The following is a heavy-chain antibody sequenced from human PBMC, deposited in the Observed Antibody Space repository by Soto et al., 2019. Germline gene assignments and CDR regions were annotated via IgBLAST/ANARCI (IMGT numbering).Heavy chain of an antibody. J-gene: IGHJ4*02. CDR3: ARCWSSGYLADY. CDR2: IIPIFGTA. V-gene: IGHV1-69*01. Sequence: QVQLVQSGAEVKKPGSSVKVSCKASGGTFSSYVISWVRQAPGQRLEWMGGIIPIFGTANYAQKFQGRATITADESTSTAYMELSSLRSEDTAVYYCARCWSSGYLADYWGQGTLVTVSS. D-gene: IGHD3-22*01. CDR1: GGTFSSYV.